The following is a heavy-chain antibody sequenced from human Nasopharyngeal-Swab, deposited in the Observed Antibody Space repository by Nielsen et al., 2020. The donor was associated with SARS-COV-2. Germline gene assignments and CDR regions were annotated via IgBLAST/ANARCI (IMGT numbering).Heavy chain of an antibody. CDR1: GSFCGDYA. J-gene: IGHJ4*02. V-gene: IGHV3-49*03. CDR2: IRSKAYGETT. D-gene: IGHD3-16*02. CDR3: TRGAIEYDYVWGSYRYAFDY. Sequence: CCTSAGSFCGDYAISLFRQAPGEREWRGGFIRSKAYGETTEYAASVKSRFTITRDDSKSIAYLQMNSLKTEDTAVYYCTRGAIEYDYVWGSYRYAFDYWGQGTLVTVSS.